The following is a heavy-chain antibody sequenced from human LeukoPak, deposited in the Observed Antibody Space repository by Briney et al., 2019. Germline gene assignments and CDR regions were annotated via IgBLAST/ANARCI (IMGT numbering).Heavy chain of an antibody. V-gene: IGHV4-31*03. CDR3: ARGVDSSGYYRLTYFDY. J-gene: IGHJ4*02. CDR2: IHYSGST. CDR1: GGSISSGGYY. D-gene: IGHD3-22*01. Sequence: SETLSLTCTVSGGSISSGGYYWSWIRQQPGKGLEWIGYIHYSGSTYYNPSLKSRVTISVDTSKNQFSLKLSSVTAADTAVYYCARGVDSSGYYRLTYFDYWGQGTLVTVSS.